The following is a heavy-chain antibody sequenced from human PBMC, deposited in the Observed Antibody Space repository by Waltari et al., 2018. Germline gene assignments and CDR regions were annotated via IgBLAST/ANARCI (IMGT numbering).Heavy chain of an antibody. V-gene: IGHV4-39*07. CDR2: IYYSGST. J-gene: IGHJ1*01. CDR3: ARKGVATQRGFQH. D-gene: IGHD5-12*01. CDR1: GGSISSSSYY. Sequence: QLQLQESGPGLVKPSETLSLTCTVSGGSISSSSYYWGWIRQPPGKGLEWIGSIYYSGSTYYNPSLKSRVTISVDTSKNQFSLKLSSVTAADTAVYYCARKGVATQRGFQHWGQGTLVTVSS.